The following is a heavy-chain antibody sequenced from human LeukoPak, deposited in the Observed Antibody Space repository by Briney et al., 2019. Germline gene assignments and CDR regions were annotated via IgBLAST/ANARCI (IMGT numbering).Heavy chain of an antibody. V-gene: IGHV1-2*02. CDR2: IKPNSGDT. Sequence: ASVKVSCKASGYTFTDYYIHWVRQAPGQGPEWMAWIKPNSGDTNYAQRFQGRVTMTNDTTISTGYMELSGLRSDDTAVYYCARDVGWPTTGWGQGTLVTVSS. CDR1: GYTFTDYY. J-gene: IGHJ4*02. CDR3: ARDVGWPTTG. D-gene: IGHD5-12*01.